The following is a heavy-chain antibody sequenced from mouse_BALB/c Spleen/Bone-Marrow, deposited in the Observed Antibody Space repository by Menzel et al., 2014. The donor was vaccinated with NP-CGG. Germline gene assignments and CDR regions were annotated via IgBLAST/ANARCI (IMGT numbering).Heavy chain of an antibody. J-gene: IGHJ2*01. CDR1: GFTFXSYA. D-gene: IGHD1-2*01. Sequence: EVQVVESGGGLVKPGGSLKLSCAASGFTFXSYAMSWVRQTPEKRLEWVASISSGGSTYYPDSVKGRFTISRDNARNILYLQMSSLRSEDTAMYYCARVNYYGSFDYWGQGTTLTVSS. CDR2: ISSGGST. V-gene: IGHV5-6-5*01. CDR3: ARVNYYGSFDY.